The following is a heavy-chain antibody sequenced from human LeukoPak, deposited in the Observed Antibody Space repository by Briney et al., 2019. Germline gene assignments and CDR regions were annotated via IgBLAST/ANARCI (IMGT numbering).Heavy chain of an antibody. CDR3: ARVDKKRQRSTIFGVVSSLDYYYYYMDV. V-gene: IGHV1-8*01. D-gene: IGHD3-3*01. CDR2: MNPNSGNT. Sequence: ASVKVFCKASGYTFTSYDINWVRQATGQGLEWMGWMNPNSGNTGYAQKFQGRVTMTRNTSISTAYMELSSLRSEDTAVYYCARVDKKRQRSTIFGVVSSLDYYYYYMDVWGKGTTVTVSS. CDR1: GYTFTSYD. J-gene: IGHJ6*03.